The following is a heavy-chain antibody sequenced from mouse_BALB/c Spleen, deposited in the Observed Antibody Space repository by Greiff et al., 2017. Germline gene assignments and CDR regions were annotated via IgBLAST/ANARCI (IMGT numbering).Heavy chain of an antibody. CDR2: IYPGNVNT. Sequence: QVQLQQSGPELVKPGASVRISCKASGYTFTSYYIHWVKQRPGQGLEWIGWIYPGNVNTKYNEKFKGKATLTADKSSSTAYMQLSSLTSEDSAVYFCAREEVSYYAMDYWGQGTSVTVSS. CDR3: AREEVSYYAMDY. CDR1: GYTFTSYY. V-gene: IGHV1S56*01. J-gene: IGHJ4*01. D-gene: IGHD2-14*01.